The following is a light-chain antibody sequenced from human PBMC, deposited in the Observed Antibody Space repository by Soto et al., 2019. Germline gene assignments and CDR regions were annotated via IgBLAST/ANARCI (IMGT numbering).Light chain of an antibody. V-gene: IGKV3-11*01. CDR1: QSVRTY. Sequence: EIVLTQSPATLSLSPGERATLSCRASQSVRTYLAWYQQKPGQAPRLLISDASNRATGIPARFSGSGSGTDFTLTFSSLEPEDFAVYYCQQRSNWPITFGQGTRLEIK. CDR2: DAS. CDR3: QQRSNWPIT. J-gene: IGKJ5*01.